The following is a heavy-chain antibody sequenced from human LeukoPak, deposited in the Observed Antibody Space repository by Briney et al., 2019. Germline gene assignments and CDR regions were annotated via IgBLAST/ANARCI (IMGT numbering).Heavy chain of an antibody. Sequence: GGSLRLSCAASGFTVSSNYMSWVRQAPGKGLEWVSVIYGGGSTYYADSVKGRFTISRDNSKNTLYLQMNSLRAEDTAVYYCARDRGDSSSWYYYYYGMDVWGQGTTVTVSS. CDR1: GFTVSSNY. CDR3: ARDRGDSSSWYYYYYGMDV. CDR2: IYGGGST. D-gene: IGHD6-13*01. J-gene: IGHJ6*02. V-gene: IGHV3-66*01.